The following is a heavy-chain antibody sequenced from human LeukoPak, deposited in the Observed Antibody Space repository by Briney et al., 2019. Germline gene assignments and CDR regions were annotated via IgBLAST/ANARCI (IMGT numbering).Heavy chain of an antibody. Sequence: GGSLRLSCAASGFTFSSYAMSWVRQAPGKGLEWVSAISGSGGSTYYADSVKGRFTISRDNSKNTLYLQMNSLRAEDTAVYYCAKTGGATNFGPLDPWGQGTLVHVSS. D-gene: IGHD1-26*01. CDR2: ISGSGGST. J-gene: IGHJ5*02. V-gene: IGHV3-23*01. CDR1: GFTFSSYA. CDR3: AKTGGATNFGPLDP.